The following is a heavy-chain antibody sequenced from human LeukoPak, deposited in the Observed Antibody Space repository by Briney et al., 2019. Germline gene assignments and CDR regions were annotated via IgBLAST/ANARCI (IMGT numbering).Heavy chain of an antibody. Sequence: GGSLRLSCAASGFTFSSYAVHWVRQAPGKGLEWVAVISYDGSNKYYADSVKGRFTISRDNSKNTLYLQMNSLRAEDTAVYYCARSNGYSSSWYDLGYYYYGMDVWGQGTTVTVSS. CDR3: ARSNGYSSSWYDLGYYYYGMDV. D-gene: IGHD6-13*01. CDR1: GFTFSSYA. V-gene: IGHV3-30-3*01. CDR2: ISYDGSNK. J-gene: IGHJ6*02.